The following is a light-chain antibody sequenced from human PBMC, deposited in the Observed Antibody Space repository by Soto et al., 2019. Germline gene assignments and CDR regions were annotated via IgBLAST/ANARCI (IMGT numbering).Light chain of an antibody. Sequence: QSALTQPASVSGSPGQSITISCTGSSSDIGGYNYVSWYQQHPVKAPKLLIYDVTYRPSGISDRFSGSKSGNTASLTISGLEPDDEACYYCSSYRASSPVFGGGTKVTVL. CDR1: SSDIGGYNY. CDR3: SSYRASSPV. V-gene: IGLV2-14*03. J-gene: IGLJ2*01. CDR2: DVT.